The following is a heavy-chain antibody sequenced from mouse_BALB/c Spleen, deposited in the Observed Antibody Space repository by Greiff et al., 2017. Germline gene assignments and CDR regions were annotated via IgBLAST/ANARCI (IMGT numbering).Heavy chain of an antibody. CDR1: GYSITSDYA. J-gene: IGHJ3*01. V-gene: IGHV3-2*02. CDR3: ARDVYGSRAWFAY. D-gene: IGHD1-1*01. CDR2: ISYSGST. Sequence: EVKLMESGPGLVKPSQSLSLTCTVTGYSITSDYAWNWIRQFPGNKLEWMGYISYSGSTSYNPSLKSRISITRDTSKNQFFLQLNSVTTEDTATYYCARDVYGSRAWFAYWGQGTLVTVSA.